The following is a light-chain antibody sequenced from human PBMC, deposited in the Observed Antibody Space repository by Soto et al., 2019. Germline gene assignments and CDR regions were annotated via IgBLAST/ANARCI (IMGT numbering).Light chain of an antibody. J-gene: IGLJ1*01. CDR3: SSYTSSSTL. V-gene: IGLV2-14*01. CDR1: SSDVGGYNY. Sequence: QSARTEPAWVSGSLGQAITISCTGTSSDVGGYNYVSWYQQHPGKAPKLMIYAVTDRPSGVSSRFSGSKSGNTASLTISGLQAEDEADYYCSSYTSSSTLFGTGTKVTVL. CDR2: AVT.